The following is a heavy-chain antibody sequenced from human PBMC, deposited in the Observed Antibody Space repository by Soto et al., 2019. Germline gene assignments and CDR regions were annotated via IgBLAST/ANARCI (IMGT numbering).Heavy chain of an antibody. V-gene: IGHV1-69*13. CDR2: IIPIFGTA. CDR3: ARDRHDILTGRGAFDI. CDR1: RGTFSSYA. J-gene: IGHJ3*02. Sequence: SVKVSCKASRGTFSSYAISWVRQAPGQGLEWMGGIIPIFGTANYAQKFQGRVTITADESTSTAYMELSSLRSEDTAVYYCARDRHDILTGRGAFDIWGQGTMVTVSS. D-gene: IGHD3-9*01.